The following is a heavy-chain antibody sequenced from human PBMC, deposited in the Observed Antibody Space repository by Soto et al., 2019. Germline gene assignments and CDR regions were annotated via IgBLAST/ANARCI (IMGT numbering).Heavy chain of an antibody. J-gene: IGHJ4*02. Sequence: ASVKISCKASGYTFTGYYMHWVRQAPGQGLEWMGWINPNSGGTKSAQKFQGRVTMTRDTSISTAYMELSRLRSDDTAVYYCARRKGDYYDSSGYHYYFDYWGQGTLVTVSS. CDR2: INPNSGGT. CDR3: ARRKGDYYDSSGYHYYFDY. CDR1: GYTFTGYY. V-gene: IGHV1-2*02. D-gene: IGHD3-22*01.